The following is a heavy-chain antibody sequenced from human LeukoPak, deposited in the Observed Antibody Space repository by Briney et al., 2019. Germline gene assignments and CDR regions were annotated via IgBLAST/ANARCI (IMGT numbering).Heavy chain of an antibody. CDR1: GYTFTSYA. J-gene: IGHJ6*03. Sequence: ASVKVSCKASGYTFTSYAMNWVRQATGQGLEWMGWMNPNSGNTGYAQKFQGRVTMTRNTSISTAYMELSSLRSEDTAVYYCARGKRGYCSSTSCLGDYYYYMDVWGKGTTVTISS. D-gene: IGHD2-2*01. CDR2: MNPNSGNT. CDR3: ARGKRGYCSSTSCLGDYYYYMDV. V-gene: IGHV1-8*02.